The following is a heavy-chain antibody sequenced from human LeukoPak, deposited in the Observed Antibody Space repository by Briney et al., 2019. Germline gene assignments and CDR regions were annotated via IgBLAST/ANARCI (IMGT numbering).Heavy chain of an antibody. CDR2: IYYSGST. Sequence: SETLSLTCTVSGGSISSYYWSWIRQPPGKGLEWIGYIYYSGSTNYNPSLKSRVTISVDTSKNQFSLKLSSVTAADTAVYYCARALKPDYDILTGYYRNWFDPWGQGTLVTVSS. V-gene: IGHV4-59*01. CDR3: ARALKPDYDILTGYYRNWFDP. CDR1: GGSISSYY. J-gene: IGHJ5*02. D-gene: IGHD3-9*01.